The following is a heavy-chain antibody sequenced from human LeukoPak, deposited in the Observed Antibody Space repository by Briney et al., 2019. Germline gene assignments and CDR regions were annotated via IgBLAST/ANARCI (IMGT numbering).Heavy chain of an antibody. D-gene: IGHD6-13*01. CDR2: IYYSGST. CDR1: LGSISISSYY. CDR3: ARAYSRSWYYFDY. V-gene: IGHV4-39*07. Sequence: SETLSLTCTVSLGSISISSYYWGWIRQPPGKWLEWIASIYYSGSTYYNPSLKSRVTISVDTSKNQFSLKLSSVSAADTAVYYCARAYSRSWYYFDYWGQGTLVTVSS. J-gene: IGHJ4*02.